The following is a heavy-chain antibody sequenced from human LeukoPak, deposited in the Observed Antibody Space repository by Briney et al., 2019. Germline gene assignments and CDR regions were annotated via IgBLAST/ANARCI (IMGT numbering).Heavy chain of an antibody. D-gene: IGHD4-11*01. CDR3: ARGLGPSNWFDP. J-gene: IGHJ5*02. V-gene: IGHV4-39*07. Sequence: PSETLSLTCTVSGGSINSSNYFWGWIRQPPGKGLEWIGSIYYSGSTYYNPSLKSRVTISVDTSKNQFSLKLSSVTAADTAVYYCARGLGPSNWFDPWGQGTLVTVSS. CDR1: GGSINSSNYF. CDR2: IYYSGST.